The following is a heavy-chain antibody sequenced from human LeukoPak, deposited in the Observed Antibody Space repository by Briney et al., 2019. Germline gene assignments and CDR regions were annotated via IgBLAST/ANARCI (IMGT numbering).Heavy chain of an antibody. Sequence: GGSLRLSWAASGFTFSSYSMNWVRQAPGKGLEWVSSISSSSSYIYYADSVKGRFTISRDNAKNSLYLQMNSLRAEDTAVYYCAREPGPKKTMADYYMDVWGKGTTVTVSS. J-gene: IGHJ6*03. CDR3: AREPGPKKTMADYYMDV. CDR1: GFTFSSYS. D-gene: IGHD4/OR15-4a*01. CDR2: ISSSSSYI. V-gene: IGHV3-21*01.